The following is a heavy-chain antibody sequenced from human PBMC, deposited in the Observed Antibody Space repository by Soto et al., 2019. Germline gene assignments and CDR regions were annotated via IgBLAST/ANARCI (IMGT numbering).Heavy chain of an antibody. CDR1: GYSFTSYW. Sequence: GESLKISCKGSGYSFTSYWISWGRQMPGKGLEWMGRIDPSDSYTNYSPSFQGHVTISADKSISTAYLQWSSLKASATAMYYCARPDLAVAAAFDIWGQGTMVTVSS. V-gene: IGHV5-10-1*01. D-gene: IGHD6-19*01. J-gene: IGHJ3*02. CDR2: IDPSDSYT. CDR3: ARPDLAVAAAFDI.